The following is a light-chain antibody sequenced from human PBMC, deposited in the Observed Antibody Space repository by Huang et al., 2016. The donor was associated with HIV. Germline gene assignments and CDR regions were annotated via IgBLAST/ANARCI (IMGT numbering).Light chain of an antibody. CDR1: QTLLHGMAYNY. CDR2: LSS. J-gene: IGKJ2*01. V-gene: IGKV2-28*01. CDR3: MQTLQTPFT. Sequence: DIVVTQSPLSLPVTPGGPASISWRSSQTLLHGMAYNYLDWYLQKPGPSPWLLIYLSSNRASGVPDSFSGSGSGTDLTLEIGRVGPEDVGVYYCMQTLQTPFTFGQGTRVEI.